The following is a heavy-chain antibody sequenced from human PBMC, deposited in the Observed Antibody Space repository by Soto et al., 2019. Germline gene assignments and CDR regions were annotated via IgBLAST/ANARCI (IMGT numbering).Heavy chain of an antibody. J-gene: IGHJ4*02. D-gene: IGHD6-19*01. CDR3: ARDYRAVAGQSYYFDY. CDR1: GFTFSSYA. CDR2: ISYDGSNK. V-gene: IGHV3-30-3*01. Sequence: QVQLVESGGGVVQPGRSLRLSCAASGFTFSSYAMHWVRQAPGKGLEWVAVISYDGSNKYYADSVKGRFTISRDNSKNTLYLQMNSLRAEDTAVYYCARDYRAVAGQSYYFDYWGQGTLVTVSS.